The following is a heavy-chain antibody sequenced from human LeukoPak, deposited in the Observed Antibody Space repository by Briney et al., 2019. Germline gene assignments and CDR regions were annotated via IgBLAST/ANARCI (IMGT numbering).Heavy chain of an antibody. J-gene: IGHJ4*02. V-gene: IGHV3-7*01. CDR2: IKEDGSEK. D-gene: IGHD5-18*01. CDR1: GFIFSSYW. Sequence: GGSLRLSYAASGFIFSSYWMAWVRQAPGKGLEWVANIKEDGSEKNYVDSVKGRFTISRDNAKNSLYLQMNSLRAEDTAVYYCARDAGYGYDRFDYWGQGTQVTVSS. CDR3: ARDAGYGYDRFDY.